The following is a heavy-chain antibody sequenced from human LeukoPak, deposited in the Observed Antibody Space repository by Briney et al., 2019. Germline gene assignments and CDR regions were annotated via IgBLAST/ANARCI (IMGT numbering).Heavy chain of an antibody. J-gene: IGHJ4*02. CDR3: AKDISGSSGSYSLFDY. CDR1: GFTFSGYA. V-gene: IGHV3-23*01. Sequence: GGSLRLTCVASGFTFSGYAMSWVRQAPGEGLEWVSSISSTGASTYYADSVKGRFTISRDNSKNTLFLQINSLRDEDTAVYYSAKDISGSSGSYSLFDYWGQGTLVTVSS. D-gene: IGHD3-22*01. CDR2: ISSTGAST.